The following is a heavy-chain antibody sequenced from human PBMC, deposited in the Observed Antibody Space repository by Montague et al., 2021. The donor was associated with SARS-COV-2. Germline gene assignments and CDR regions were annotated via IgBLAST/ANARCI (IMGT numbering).Heavy chain of an antibody. J-gene: IGHJ6*02. CDR2: ISYDGSNK. CDR1: GFTFSSYG. CDR3: ARDPKYYDILTGYLIARSYYDYDGMDV. Sequence: SLRLSCAASGFTFSSYGMHWVRQAPGKGLEWVAVISYDGSNKYYADSVKGRFTISRDNSKNTRYLQMNSLRAEDTAVYYCARDPKYYDILTGYLIARSYYDYDGMDVWGQGTTVTVSS. D-gene: IGHD3-9*01. V-gene: IGHV3-33*05.